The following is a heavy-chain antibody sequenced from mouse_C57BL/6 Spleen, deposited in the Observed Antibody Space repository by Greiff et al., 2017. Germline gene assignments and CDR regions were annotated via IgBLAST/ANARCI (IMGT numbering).Heavy chain of an antibody. CDR3: ARPITSVVATYYWYFDG. Sequence: EVKLEESGGDLVKPGGSLKLSCAASGFTFSSYGMSWVRQTPDKRLEWVATISSGGSYTYYPDSVKGRFTISRDNATNTLYLHMSSLKSEDTAMYYCARPITSVVATYYWYFDGWGTGTTVTVSS. V-gene: IGHV5-6*02. D-gene: IGHD1-1*01. CDR2: ISSGGSYT. CDR1: GFTFSSYG. J-gene: IGHJ1*03.